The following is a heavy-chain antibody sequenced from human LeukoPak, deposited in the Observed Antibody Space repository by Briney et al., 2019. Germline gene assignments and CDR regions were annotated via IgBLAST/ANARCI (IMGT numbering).Heavy chain of an antibody. Sequence: PGGSLRLSCGGSGFTFSSYWMSWVRQAPGKGLEWVSSISSSSSYIYYADSVKGRFTISRDNAKNSLYLQMNSLRAEDTAVYYCARDSSSPYYYYYYMDVWGKGTTVTVSS. J-gene: IGHJ6*03. D-gene: IGHD6-13*01. CDR3: ARDSSSPYYYYYYMDV. CDR2: ISSSSSYI. CDR1: GFTFSSYW. V-gene: IGHV3-21*01.